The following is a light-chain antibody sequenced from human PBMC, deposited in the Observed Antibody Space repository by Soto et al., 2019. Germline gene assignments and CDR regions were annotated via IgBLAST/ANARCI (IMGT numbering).Light chain of an antibody. CDR2: EVT. CDR3: SSYAASNNFYFV. V-gene: IGLV2-8*01. J-gene: IGLJ3*02. Sequence: QSALTQPPSASGSPGQSVTISCTGTSSDVGGYNYVSWYQQYPGRAPKLMIYEVTKQPSGVPDCFSGSKSGNTASLTVSGLQAEDEADYYCSSYAASNNFYFVFGGGTKLTVL. CDR1: SSDVGGYNY.